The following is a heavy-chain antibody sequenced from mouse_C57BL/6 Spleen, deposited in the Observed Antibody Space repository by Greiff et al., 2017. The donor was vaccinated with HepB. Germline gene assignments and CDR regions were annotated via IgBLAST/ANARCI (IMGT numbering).Heavy chain of an antibody. CDR2: IWRGGST. D-gene: IGHD1-1*01. Sequence: VQLKESGPGLVQPSQSLSITCTVSGFSLTSYGVHWVRQSPGKGLEWLGVIWRGGSTDYNAAFMSRLSITKDNSKSQVFFKMNSLQADDTAIYYCAKNEGHYYGSSSWFAYWGQGTLVTVSA. V-gene: IGHV2-5*01. CDR3: AKNEGHYYGSSSWFAY. CDR1: GFSLTSYG. J-gene: IGHJ3*01.